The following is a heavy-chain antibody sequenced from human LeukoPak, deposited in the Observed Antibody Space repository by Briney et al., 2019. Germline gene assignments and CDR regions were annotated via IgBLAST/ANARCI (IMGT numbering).Heavy chain of an antibody. CDR2: IIPIFGTA. CDR3: ARDLLPHYYMDV. Sequence: SVTVSFKSSGGTFISYAISWVRQAPGQGLEWMGGIIPIFGTANYAQKFQGRVTITTDESTSTAYMELSSLRSEDTAVYYCARDLLPHYYMDVWGKGTTVTVSS. V-gene: IGHV1-69*05. CDR1: GGTFISYA. D-gene: IGHD3-22*01. J-gene: IGHJ6*03.